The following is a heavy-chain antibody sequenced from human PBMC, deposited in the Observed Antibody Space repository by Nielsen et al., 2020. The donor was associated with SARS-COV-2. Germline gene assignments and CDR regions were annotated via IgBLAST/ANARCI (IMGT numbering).Heavy chain of an antibody. V-gene: IGHV3-48*01. CDR1: GFTFSSYS. CDR2: ISSSSSTI. J-gene: IGHJ6*02. Sequence: LSLTCAASGFTFSSYSMNWVRQAPGKGLEWVSYISSSSSTIYYADSVKGRFTISRDNAKNSLYLQMNSLRAEDTAVYYCARTPLEYVVPAAIEGPYYYYYYGMDVWGQGTTGTVSS. CDR3: ARTPLEYVVPAAIEGPYYYYYYGMDV. D-gene: IGHD2-2*02.